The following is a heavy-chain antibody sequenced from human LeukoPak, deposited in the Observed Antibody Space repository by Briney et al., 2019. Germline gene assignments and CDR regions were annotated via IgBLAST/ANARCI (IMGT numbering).Heavy chain of an antibody. J-gene: IGHJ4*02. V-gene: IGHV3-23*01. Sequence: PGGSLRLSCAASGFAFSSQAMGWVRQAPGKGLEWVSVISDSGSITYYADSVKGRFTVSRDNSKNTLYLQMNSLRAEDTAVYYCAKDPHSSGWYVHFYFDFWGQGTLVTVSS. CDR1: GFAFSSQA. CDR2: ISDSGSIT. CDR3: AKDPHSSGWYVHFYFDF. D-gene: IGHD6-19*01.